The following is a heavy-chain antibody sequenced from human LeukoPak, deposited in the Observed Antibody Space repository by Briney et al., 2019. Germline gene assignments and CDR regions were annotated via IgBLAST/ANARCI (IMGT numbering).Heavy chain of an antibody. CDR1: GYTFTSYY. Sequence: APVKVSCKASGYTFTSYYMHWVRQAPGQGLEWMGIINPSGGGTDYAQKFQGRVTMTRVTSTSTFYMELSSLSSEDTAVYYCIRPLKYNWNDVLDYWGQGTLVTVSS. CDR2: INPSGGGT. V-gene: IGHV1-46*03. J-gene: IGHJ4*02. CDR3: IRPLKYNWNDVLDY. D-gene: IGHD1-20*01.